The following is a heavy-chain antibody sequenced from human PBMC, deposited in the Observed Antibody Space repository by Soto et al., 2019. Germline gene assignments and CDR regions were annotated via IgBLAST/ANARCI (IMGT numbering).Heavy chain of an antibody. J-gene: IGHJ6*02. CDR2: IWYDGSNK. CDR3: ARDKAVVVPAAMWYYYCGKDV. Sequence: QVQLVESGGGVVQPGRSLRLSCAASGFTFSSYGMHWVRQAPGKGLEWVAVIWYDGSNKYYADSVKGRFTISSDNSKNTLYRQMNSQRADDTAAYYCARDKAVVVPAAMWYYYCGKDVWGQGTTVTVSS. D-gene: IGHD2-2*01. CDR1: GFTFSSYG. V-gene: IGHV3-33*01.